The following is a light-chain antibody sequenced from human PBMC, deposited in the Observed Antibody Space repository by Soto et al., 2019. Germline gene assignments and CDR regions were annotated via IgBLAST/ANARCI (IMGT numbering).Light chain of an antibody. CDR3: QHYYTTPHT. Sequence: DIVMTQSPASLAVSLGERVTINCKSSQTVLYSSNNKNYLAWFQQKPGQPPKLLFYWASTRESGVPDRFSGSGSGTDFTLTISSLQAEDVAVYYCQHYYTTPHTFGQGTRLEI. CDR1: QTVLYSSNNKNY. J-gene: IGKJ2*01. V-gene: IGKV4-1*01. CDR2: WAS.